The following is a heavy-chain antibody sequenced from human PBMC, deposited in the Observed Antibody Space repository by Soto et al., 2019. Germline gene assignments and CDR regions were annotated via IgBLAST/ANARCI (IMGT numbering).Heavy chain of an antibody. V-gene: IGHV5-51*01. J-gene: IGHJ6*02. CDR2: IYPGDSDT. CDR3: ARHTVNYYYYYGMDV. D-gene: IGHD4-17*01. Sequence: PGESLKISCKGSGYSFTSYWIGWVRQMPGKGLEWMGIIYPGDSDTRYSPSFQGQVTISADKSISTAYLQWSSLKASDTAMYYCARHTVNYYYYYGMDVWGQGTTVTVSS. CDR1: GYSFTSYW.